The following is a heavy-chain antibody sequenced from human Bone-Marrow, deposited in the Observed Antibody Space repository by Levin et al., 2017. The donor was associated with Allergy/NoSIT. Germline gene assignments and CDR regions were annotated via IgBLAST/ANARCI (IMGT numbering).Heavy chain of an antibody. CDR3: AKGDLTVVAATPVDY. CDR1: GFTFSSYA. V-gene: IGHV3-23*01. J-gene: IGHJ4*02. Sequence: GESLKISCAASGFTFSSYAMSWVRQAPGKGLEWVSAISGSGGSTYYADSVKGRFTISRDNSKNTLYLQMNSLRAEDTAVYYCAKGDLTVVAATPVDYWGQGTLVTVSS. D-gene: IGHD2-15*01. CDR2: ISGSGGST.